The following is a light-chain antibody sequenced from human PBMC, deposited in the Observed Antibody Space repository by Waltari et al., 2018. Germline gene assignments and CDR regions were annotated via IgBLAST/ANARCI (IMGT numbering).Light chain of an antibody. J-gene: IGKJ5*01. V-gene: IGKV3-15*01. Sequence: EIVLTQSPATLSVSPGERATLCCRASQRVGSILAWYQQKPGQAPRLLIYGASTRATGVPARFSGDGSGTEFTLTISSLQSEDFAVYYCQQYYNWPITFGQGTRLEIK. CDR1: QRVGSI. CDR3: QQYYNWPIT. CDR2: GAS.